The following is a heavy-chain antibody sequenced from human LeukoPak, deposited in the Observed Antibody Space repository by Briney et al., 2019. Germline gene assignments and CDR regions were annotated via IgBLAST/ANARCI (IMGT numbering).Heavy chain of an antibody. CDR1: GGSISSGDDY. Sequence: SETLSLTCTVSGGSISSGDDYWSWIRQPPRKGLEWIGYIYYSGSTFYNPSLESRLTISIDTSKNQFSLKLNSVTAADTAVYYCARDQFVYGILTGFKFDPWGQGTLVTVSS. CDR3: ARDQFVYGILTGFKFDP. J-gene: IGHJ5*02. CDR2: IYYSGST. V-gene: IGHV4-30-4*01. D-gene: IGHD3-9*01.